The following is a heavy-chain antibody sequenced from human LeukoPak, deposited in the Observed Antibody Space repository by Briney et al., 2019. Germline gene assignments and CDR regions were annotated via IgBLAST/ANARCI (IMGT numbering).Heavy chain of an antibody. CDR2: IIPIFGTA. CDR3: ASPASSYYDSSGYLDY. J-gene: IGHJ4*02. CDR1: GYSLSGYA. D-gene: IGHD3-22*01. Sequence: ASVKVSCKASGYSLSGYAMTWVRQAPGQGLEWMGGIIPIFGTANYAQKFQGGVTITADESTSTAYMELSSLRSEDTAVYYCASPASSYYDSSGYLDYWGQGTLVTVSS. V-gene: IGHV1-69*13.